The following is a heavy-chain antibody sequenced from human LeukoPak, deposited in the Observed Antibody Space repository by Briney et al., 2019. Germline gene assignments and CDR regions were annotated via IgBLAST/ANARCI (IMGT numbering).Heavy chain of an antibody. Sequence: SETLSLTCAVYGGSFSGYYWSWIRQPPGKGLEWIGRIYTSGSTNYNPSLKSRVTISVDTSKNQFSLKLSSVTAADTAVYYCARVGSIVGAPRASLNWFDPWGQGTLVTVSS. V-gene: IGHV4-4*08. CDR3: ARVGSIVGAPRASLNWFDP. CDR2: IYTSGST. J-gene: IGHJ5*02. CDR1: GGSFSGYY. D-gene: IGHD1-26*01.